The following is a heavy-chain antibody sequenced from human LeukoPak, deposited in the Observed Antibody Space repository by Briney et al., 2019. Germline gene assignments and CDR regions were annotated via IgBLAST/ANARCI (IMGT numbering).Heavy chain of an antibody. CDR3: ASRNRVAGFFNY. J-gene: IGHJ4*02. V-gene: IGHV4-59*01. CDR1: GGSLSSYY. CDR2: IYYSGST. D-gene: IGHD6-19*01. Sequence: SETLSLTCTVSGGSLSSYYWSWVRQPPGKGLEGIGYIYYSGSTNYNPSLKSRVTISVDTSKNQFSLKLSSVTAADTAVYYCASRNRVAGFFNYWGQGTLVTVSS.